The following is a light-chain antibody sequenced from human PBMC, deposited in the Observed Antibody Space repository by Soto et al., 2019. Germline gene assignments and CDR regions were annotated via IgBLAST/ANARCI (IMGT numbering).Light chain of an antibody. CDR2: GAS. CDR1: QSVNNN. V-gene: IGKV3-15*01. Sequence: EIIVTQSLATLSVSPGERATLSCRASQSVNNNLAWYQQKPGQAPRLLIYGASTRATGIPARFGGSGYGTEFTLTISSLQSEDFAIYYCQQYNNWPLLTFGGGTKVEIK. J-gene: IGKJ4*01. CDR3: QQYNNWPLLT.